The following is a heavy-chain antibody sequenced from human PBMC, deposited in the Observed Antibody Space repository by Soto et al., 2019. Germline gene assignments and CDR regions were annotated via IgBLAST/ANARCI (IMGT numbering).Heavy chain of an antibody. J-gene: IGHJ2*01. CDR2: ISYDGKQT. Sequence: PGESLKISCGAPGVTFKDYGMHWVRQAPGKGLEWVAVISYDGKQTYYADSVKGRFTISKDKSKRTLFLQMNSLRVDDTAVYYCARGGWGSNWYFDLWGRGTLVTVSS. V-gene: IGHV3-30*03. CDR3: ARGGWGSNWYFDL. D-gene: IGHD3-16*01. CDR1: GVTFKDYG.